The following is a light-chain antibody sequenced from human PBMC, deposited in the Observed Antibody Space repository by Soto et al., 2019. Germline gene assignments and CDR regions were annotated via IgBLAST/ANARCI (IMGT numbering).Light chain of an antibody. CDR1: QDINNR. Sequence: DIQMTQAPSSVSASVGDRVTITCRASQDINNRVAWFQQRPGRAPKLLIYAASSLQSGVPSRFSGSGSGTDFTLTISSLQPEDFATYYCQQSYSTPMYTFGQGTKLEIK. CDR2: AAS. J-gene: IGKJ2*01. V-gene: IGKV1-12*01. CDR3: QQSYSTPMYT.